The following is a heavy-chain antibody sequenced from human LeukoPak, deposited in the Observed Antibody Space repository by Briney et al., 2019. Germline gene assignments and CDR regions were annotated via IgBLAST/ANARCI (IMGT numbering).Heavy chain of an antibody. CDR2: ISSSSSYR. J-gene: IGHJ4*02. V-gene: IGHV3-21*01. CDR1: GFTFISYS. Sequence: GGSLRLSCAASGFTFISYSMNWVRQAPGKGLEWVSSISSSSSYRYYAESVKGRFTISRDNAKNSLYLQMNSLRAEDTAVYYCARARVVATISSFDYWGQGTLVTVSS. D-gene: IGHD5-12*01. CDR3: ARARVVATISSFDY.